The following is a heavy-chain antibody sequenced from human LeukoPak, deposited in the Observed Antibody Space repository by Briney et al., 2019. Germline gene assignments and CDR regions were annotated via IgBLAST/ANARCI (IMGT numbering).Heavy chain of an antibody. Sequence: SETLSLTCTVSSGSISSYYWSWIRQPAGKGLEWIGRIYSSGSTYDNPSLKSRVTMSLDTSKNQFALKLSSVTAADTAVYYCVRGTVSFDYWGQGTLVTVSS. CDR2: IYSSGST. CDR3: VRGTVSFDY. D-gene: IGHD3/OR15-3a*01. V-gene: IGHV4-4*07. CDR1: SGSISSYY. J-gene: IGHJ4*02.